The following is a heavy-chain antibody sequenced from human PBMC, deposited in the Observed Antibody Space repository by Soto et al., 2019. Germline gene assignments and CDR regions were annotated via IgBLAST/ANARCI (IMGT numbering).Heavy chain of an antibody. V-gene: IGHV3-30-3*01. CDR3: ARDQTGITTAGGGRIDR. J-gene: IGHJ5*02. D-gene: IGHD6-13*01. CDR2: VSFDGSNK. CDR1: GFTFSTHA. Sequence: QVQLVESGGGVVQPGRSLRLCCAASGFTFSTHAMHWVRQAPGKGLECVAIVSFDGSNKYYADSVKGRFTISRDNSKNTLYLQMSGLTPEDTAFYYCARDQTGITTAGGGRIDRWGQGTLVTVSS.